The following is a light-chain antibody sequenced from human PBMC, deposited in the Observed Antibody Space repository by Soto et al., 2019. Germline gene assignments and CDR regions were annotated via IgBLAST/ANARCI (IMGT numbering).Light chain of an antibody. CDR2: SAS. CDR1: QGINKW. Sequence: DIQMTQSPSSVSASVGDRVTITCRASQGINKWLAWYQQKPGTAPKLLIYSASSLQSGVPSRFSGSGSGTDFTLAISSLQPEDFATYYCQQANTFAPAFGGGTKVDIK. J-gene: IGKJ4*01. V-gene: IGKV1-12*01. CDR3: QQANTFAPA.